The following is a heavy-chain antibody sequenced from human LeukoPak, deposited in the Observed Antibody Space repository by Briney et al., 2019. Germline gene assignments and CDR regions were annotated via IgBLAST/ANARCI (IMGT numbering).Heavy chain of an antibody. CDR2: IYYSRTT. J-gene: IGHJ2*01. D-gene: IGHD3-16*02. V-gene: IGHV4-39*07. CDR3: ARQIVVFSYFDL. Sequence: PSETLSLTCTVSGGSLSSGSYYWGWIRQPPGKGLEWIGTIYYSRTTYHNPSLKSRVTMSIDTSKNQFSLKLNSVTAADTAVYCCARQIVVFSYFDLWGRGTLVTVSS. CDR1: GGSLSSGSYY.